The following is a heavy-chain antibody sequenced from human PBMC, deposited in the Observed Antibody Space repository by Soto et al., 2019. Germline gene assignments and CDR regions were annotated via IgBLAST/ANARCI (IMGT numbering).Heavy chain of an antibody. CDR3: ACSRPSYYYDSSGYSYYFDY. D-gene: IGHD3-22*01. J-gene: IGHJ4*02. V-gene: IGHV1-69*01. CDR2: IITMFGTA. Sequence: QVQLVQSGAEVKKPGSSVKVSCKASGGTFSSYAISWVRQAPGQGLEWMGGIITMFGTANYAQKFQGRVMITADESTSTAYMELSSLRSEDTAVYYCACSRPSYYYDSSGYSYYFDYWGQGTQVTVSS. CDR1: GGTFSSYA.